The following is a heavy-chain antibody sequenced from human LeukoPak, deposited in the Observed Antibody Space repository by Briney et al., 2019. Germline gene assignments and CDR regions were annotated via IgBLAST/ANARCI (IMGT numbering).Heavy chain of an antibody. V-gene: IGHV4-39*02. CDR2: IYYSGST. Sequence: SETLSLTCTVSGASFSSSSYHWGWIRQPPGKGLEWIGSIYYSGSTYYNRSLKSRVTISVDTSKNQFSLKLSSVTAADTAVYYCARDRRIAATSYPCWYWGQGTLVTVSS. CDR3: ARDRRIAATSYPCWY. D-gene: IGHD6-13*01. J-gene: IGHJ4*02. CDR1: GASFSSSSYH.